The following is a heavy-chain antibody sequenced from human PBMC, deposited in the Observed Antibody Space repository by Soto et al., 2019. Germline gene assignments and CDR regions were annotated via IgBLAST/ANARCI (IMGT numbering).Heavy chain of an antibody. Sequence: PGGSLRLSCTASGFTFGDYAMSWFRQAPGKGLEWVGFIRSKAYGGTTEYAASVKGRFTISRDDSKSIAYLQMNSLKTEDTAVYYCTRDPPMITFGGASTNDNWFDPWGQGTLVTVSS. D-gene: IGHD3-16*01. V-gene: IGHV3-49*03. CDR2: IRSKAYGGTT. J-gene: IGHJ5*02. CDR3: TRDPPMITFGGASTNDNWFDP. CDR1: GFTFGDYA.